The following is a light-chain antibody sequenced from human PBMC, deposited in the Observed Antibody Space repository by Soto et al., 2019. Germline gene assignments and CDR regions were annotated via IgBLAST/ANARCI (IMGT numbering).Light chain of an antibody. Sequence: EKVMTQSPATLSVSPGERATLSCRASQSVSSNLAWYQQKPGQAPRLLIYGASTRATGIPARFSGSGSGTEFTLTISSLQSEDFAVYYCQQYNNWPSITFGQGTRLEI. CDR1: QSVSSN. V-gene: IGKV3-15*01. CDR3: QQYNNWPSIT. CDR2: GAS. J-gene: IGKJ5*01.